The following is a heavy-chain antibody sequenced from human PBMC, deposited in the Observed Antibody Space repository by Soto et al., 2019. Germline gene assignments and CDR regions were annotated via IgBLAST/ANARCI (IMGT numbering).Heavy chain of an antibody. CDR2: MNPNSGNT. J-gene: IGHJ6*02. V-gene: IGHV1-8*01. Sequence: ASVKVSCKASGYTFTSYDINWVRQATGQGLEWMGWMNPNSGNTGYAQKFQGRVTMTRNTSISTAYMELSSLRSEDTAVYYCAREGPRFLEWLLSSRGSSGMDVWGQGTTLTVSS. CDR1: GYTFTSYD. CDR3: AREGPRFLEWLLSSRGSSGMDV. D-gene: IGHD3-3*01.